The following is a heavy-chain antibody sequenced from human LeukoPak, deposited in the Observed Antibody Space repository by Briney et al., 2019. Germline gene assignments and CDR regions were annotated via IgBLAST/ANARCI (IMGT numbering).Heavy chain of an antibody. CDR2: IWYDGSNK. CDR3: AKDEEQQLSADAFDI. J-gene: IGHJ3*02. V-gene: IGHV3-33*06. CDR1: GFTFSSYG. D-gene: IGHD6-13*01. Sequence: GGSLRLSCAASGFTFSSYGMHWVRQAPGKGLEWVAVIWYDGSNKYYADSVKGRFTISRDNSKNTLYLQMNSLRAEDTAVYYCAKDEEQQLSADAFDIWGQGTMVTVSS.